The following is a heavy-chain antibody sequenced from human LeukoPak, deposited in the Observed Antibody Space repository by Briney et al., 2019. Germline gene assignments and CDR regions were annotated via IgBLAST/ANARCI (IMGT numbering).Heavy chain of an antibody. D-gene: IGHD5-12*01. Sequence: SVKVSCKSSGESFSSYQITRVRQAPGQGLEWMGGFIPVFERSTYAQKFQGRVTMTADESTNTAYMELSSLTSEDTAVYYCARAGSHRNSGYDYWGQGTLVTVSS. CDR3: ARAGSHRNSGYDY. J-gene: IGHJ4*02. CDR1: GESFSSYQ. CDR2: FIPVFERS. V-gene: IGHV1-69*13.